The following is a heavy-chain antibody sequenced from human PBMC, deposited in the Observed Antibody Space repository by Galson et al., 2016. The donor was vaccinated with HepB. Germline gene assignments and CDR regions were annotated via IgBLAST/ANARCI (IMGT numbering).Heavy chain of an antibody. D-gene: IGHD2-21*01. CDR2: MSNSGGT. J-gene: IGHJ4*02. Sequence: SETLSLTCTVSGDSVSSGNYHWSWIRQPPGKGLEWIGQMSNSGGTNYNPSLNSRVTMSVDTSNNQFSLKLSDVSTADTAVYYCATYRGGEGGRGDWGQGTLVTVSS. CDR1: GDSVSSGNYH. V-gene: IGHV4-61*01. CDR3: ATYRGGEGGRGD.